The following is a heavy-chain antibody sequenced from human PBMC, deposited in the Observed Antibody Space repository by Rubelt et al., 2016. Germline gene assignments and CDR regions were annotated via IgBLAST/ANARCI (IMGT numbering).Heavy chain of an antibody. Sequence: EVQLLESGGGLVQPGGSLRLSCAASGFTFSSYAMSWVRQAPGKGLEWVSGISSNGGDTYHADSVKGRFTISRDNFKNTLYLQLSSRRAEDTAVYYCARPALVGGLIYVYYFDQWGQGALVTVSS. CDR1: GFTFSSYA. D-gene: IGHD3-10*01. V-gene: IGHV3-23*01. CDR2: ISSNGGDT. CDR3: ARPALVGGLIYVYYFDQ. J-gene: IGHJ4*02.